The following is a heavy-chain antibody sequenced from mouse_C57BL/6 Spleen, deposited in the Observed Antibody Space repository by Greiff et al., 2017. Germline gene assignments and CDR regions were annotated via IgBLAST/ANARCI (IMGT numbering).Heavy chain of an antibody. J-gene: IGHJ2*01. Sequence: VQLQQSGPELVKPGASVKISCKASGYAFSSSWMNWVKQRPGKGLEWIGRIYPGDGDTNYNGKFKGKATLTADKSSSTAYMQLSSLTSEDSAVYFCARWGAYYVDYWGQGTTLTVSS. CDR2: IYPGDGDT. CDR1: GYAFSSSW. V-gene: IGHV1-82*01. CDR3: ARWGAYYVDY.